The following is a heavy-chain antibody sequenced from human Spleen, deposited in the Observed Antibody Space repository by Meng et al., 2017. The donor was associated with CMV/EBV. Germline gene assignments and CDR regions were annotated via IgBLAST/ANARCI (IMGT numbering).Heavy chain of an antibody. CDR1: GGTFTKYG. CDR2: SSPLFGTT. Sequence: SVKVSCKVSGGTFTKYGINWVRQAPGQGLEWMGGSSPLFGTTNYSQRFHDRVTFPTDESTSTVYMELSSLTSDDTAVYYCARDVPFNWNDQINWFDPWGQGTLVTVSS. V-gene: IGHV1-69*05. CDR3: ARDVPFNWNDQINWFDP. D-gene: IGHD1-20*01. J-gene: IGHJ5*02.